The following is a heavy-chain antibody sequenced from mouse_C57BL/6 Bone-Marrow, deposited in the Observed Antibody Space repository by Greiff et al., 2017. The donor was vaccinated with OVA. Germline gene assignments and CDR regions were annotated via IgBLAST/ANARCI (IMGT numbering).Heavy chain of an antibody. CDR2: IHPNSGST. CDR3: ARSGYYTFAY. Sequence: QVQLQQPGAELVKPGASVKLSCKASGYTFTSYWMHWVKQRPGQGLEWIGMIHPNSGSTNYNEKFKSKATLTVDKSSSTDYMQLSSLTSEDSAVDYCARSGYYTFAYWGQGTLVTVSA. D-gene: IGHD2-12*01. J-gene: IGHJ3*01. V-gene: IGHV1-64*01. CDR1: GYTFTSYW.